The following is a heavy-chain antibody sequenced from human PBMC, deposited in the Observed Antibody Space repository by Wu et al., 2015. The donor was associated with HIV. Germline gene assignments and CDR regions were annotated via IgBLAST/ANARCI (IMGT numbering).Heavy chain of an antibody. CDR1: GGTFSSYA. V-gene: IGHV1-69*12. J-gene: IGHJ6*03. CDR2: IIPIFGTA. D-gene: IGHD2-2*01. CDR3: ATRGEYCSSTSCYGVDYYYYYMDV. Sequence: QVQLVQSGAEVKKPGSSVKVSCKASGGTFSSYAISWVRQAPGQGLEWMGGIIPIFGTANYAQKFQGRVTITADESTSTAYMELSSLRSEDTAVYYCATRGEYCSSTSCYGVDYYYYYMDVWGKGPRSPSP.